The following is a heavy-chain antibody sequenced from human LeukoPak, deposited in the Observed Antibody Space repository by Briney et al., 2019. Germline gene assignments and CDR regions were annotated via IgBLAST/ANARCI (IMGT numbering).Heavy chain of an antibody. Sequence: ASVKVSCKASGDTFTSYYLHWMRQAPGHGLEWMGIINPSGASTSHAQKFQGRLTMTKDTSTSTVYMELSSLRSEDTAVYYCAAGIEAGGLGDYWGQGTLVTVSS. D-gene: IGHD6-13*01. CDR3: AAGIEAGGLGDY. CDR1: GDTFTSYY. CDR2: INPSGAST. J-gene: IGHJ4*02. V-gene: IGHV1-46*01.